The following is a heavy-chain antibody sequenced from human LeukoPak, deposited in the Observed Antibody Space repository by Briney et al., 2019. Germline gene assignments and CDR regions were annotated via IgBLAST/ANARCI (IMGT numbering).Heavy chain of an antibody. V-gene: IGHV5-51*01. CDR2: IYPGDSDT. D-gene: IGHD3-16*01. CDR1: GCCFTSYW. Sequence: GASLKISCKGSGCCFTSYWIGWVRQMPGKGLEGMGIIYPGDSDTRYSPSFQGQVTISADKSISTAYLQWSSLKASDTAMYCCTGLGDDAFDIWGQGTMVTVSS. CDR3: TGLGDDAFDI. J-gene: IGHJ3*02.